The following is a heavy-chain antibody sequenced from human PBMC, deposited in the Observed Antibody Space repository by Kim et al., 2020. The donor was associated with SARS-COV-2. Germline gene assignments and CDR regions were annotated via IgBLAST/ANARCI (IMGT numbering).Heavy chain of an antibody. CDR3: ARLILLWFGELRWFDP. V-gene: IGHV4-39*01. D-gene: IGHD3-10*01. Sequence: SETLSLTCTVSGGSISSSSYYWGWIRQPPGKGLEWIGSIYYSGSTYYNPSLKSRVTISVDTSKNQFSLKLSSVTAADTAVYYCARLILLWFGELRWFDPWGQGTLVTVSS. CDR2: IYYSGST. CDR1: GGSISSSSYY. J-gene: IGHJ5*02.